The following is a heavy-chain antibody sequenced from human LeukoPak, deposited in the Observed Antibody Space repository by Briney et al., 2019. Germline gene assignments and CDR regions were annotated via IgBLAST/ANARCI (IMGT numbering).Heavy chain of an antibody. CDR3: FVGPVGWLLPRY. J-gene: IGHJ4*02. D-gene: IGHD2-21*02. CDR2: IRSKANSYAT. V-gene: IGHV3-73*01. CDR1: GFTFSGSA. Sequence: GGSLKLSCAASGFTFSGSAMHWVRQASGEGLEWVGRIRSKANSYATAYAASVKGRFTISRDDSKNTAYLQMNSLKTEDTAVYYCFVGPVGWLLPRYWGQGDLVTVSS.